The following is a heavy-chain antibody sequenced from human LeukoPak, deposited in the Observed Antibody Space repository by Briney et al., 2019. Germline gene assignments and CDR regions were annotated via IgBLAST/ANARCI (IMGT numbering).Heavy chain of an antibody. D-gene: IGHD4-17*01. CDR2: IYYSGST. V-gene: IGHV4-39*06. J-gene: IGHJ4*02. CDR1: GGSISRSRDY. Sequence: SETLSLTCTVSGGSISRSRDYWGWIRQPPGKGLEWMGSIYYSGSTSSNPSPKGGVTISGDTSKNRFPLKRVLVAPADTAMYYCARDNQYNSASSDYGRTNFDSWGQGTLVTVSS. CDR3: ARDNQYNSASSDYGRTNFDS.